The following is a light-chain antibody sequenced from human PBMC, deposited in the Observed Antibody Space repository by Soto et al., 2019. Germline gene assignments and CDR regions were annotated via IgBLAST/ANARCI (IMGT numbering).Light chain of an antibody. CDR3: QQTNSFPFT. Sequence: DIQMTQSPSSVSASVGDRVAITCRASQAINNWLAWYQQKPGKAPKALIYAASSLQSGVPSRFSGSGSETEFTLTISSLQPEDFATYYCQQTNSFPFTFGPGTKVDFK. CDR1: QAINNW. J-gene: IGKJ3*01. CDR2: AAS. V-gene: IGKV1-12*01.